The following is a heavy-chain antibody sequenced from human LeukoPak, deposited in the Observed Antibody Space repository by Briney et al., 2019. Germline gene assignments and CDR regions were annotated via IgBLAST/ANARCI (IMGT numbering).Heavy chain of an antibody. V-gene: IGHV4-59*01. D-gene: IGHD6-13*01. Sequence: SETLSLTCTVSGCSISSCYWSWLRQPPGKGLEWIGYIYYSGSTNYNPSLKSRVTISVDTSKNQFSLKLSSVTAADTAVYYCARDRHSSSARFDPWGQGTLVTVSS. CDR3: ARDRHSSSARFDP. CDR2: IYYSGST. J-gene: IGHJ5*02. CDR1: GCSISSCY.